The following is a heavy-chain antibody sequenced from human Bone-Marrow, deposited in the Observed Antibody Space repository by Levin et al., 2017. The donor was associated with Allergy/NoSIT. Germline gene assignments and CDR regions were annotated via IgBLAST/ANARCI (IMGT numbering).Heavy chain of an antibody. V-gene: IGHV4-30-4*02. CDR2: IYYSGST. J-gene: IGHJ4*02. Sequence: SETLSLTCSVSGGSISSADYYWSWLRQPPGKGLEWIGHIYYSGSTYYNPSLKSRVSISLDTSKNQFSLKLSSVTATDTAVYFCAREDGGSEGVFGYWGQGSLVTVSS. CDR1: GGSISSADYY. CDR3: AREDGGSEGVFGY. D-gene: IGHD6-25*01.